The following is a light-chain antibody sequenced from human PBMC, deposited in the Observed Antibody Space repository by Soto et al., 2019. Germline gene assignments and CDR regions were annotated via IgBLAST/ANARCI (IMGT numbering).Light chain of an antibody. Sequence: DIQMTQSPSSLSASVGDRVTITCRASQGISKYLAWYQQKPGKVPKLLIYAASTLQSGVPSRFSGSGSGTDFTLTITSLHPEDFASYYCQKYDNVPRTFGQGTKVEIK. J-gene: IGKJ1*01. CDR2: AAS. CDR1: QGISKY. V-gene: IGKV1-27*01. CDR3: QKYDNVPRT.